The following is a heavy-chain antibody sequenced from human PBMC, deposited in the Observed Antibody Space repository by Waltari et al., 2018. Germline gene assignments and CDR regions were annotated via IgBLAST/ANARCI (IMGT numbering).Heavy chain of an antibody. J-gene: IGHJ3*02. CDR3: AKGGHFSAFDI. CDR1: GLPFGKYA. CDR2: ISGNGGET. V-gene: IGHV3-23*01. Sequence: EVQLLVFGGGSVQPGGSLRPSCAAPGLPFGKYAMTGVRQASGKGLEWVSTISGNGGETFYADSVRGRFTISRDNSRNMVFLQMNSLRDDDTAVYFCAKGGHFSAFDIWGQGTMVTVSS.